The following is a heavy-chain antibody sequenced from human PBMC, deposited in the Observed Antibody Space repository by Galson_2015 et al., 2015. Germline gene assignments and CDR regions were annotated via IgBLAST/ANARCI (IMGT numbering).Heavy chain of an antibody. J-gene: IGHJ4*02. Sequence: SVKVSCKGSGYTFTSYGINWVRQAPGQGLEWMGWISANNGNTKYAQNLQGRVSMTTDTSASTAYMELRGLRSDDTAVYYCTRGGDYRSSWDYFDYWGQGTLVTVSS. CDR3: TRGGDYRSSWDYFDY. CDR1: GYTFTSYG. V-gene: IGHV1-18*04. CDR2: ISANNGNT. D-gene: IGHD6-13*01.